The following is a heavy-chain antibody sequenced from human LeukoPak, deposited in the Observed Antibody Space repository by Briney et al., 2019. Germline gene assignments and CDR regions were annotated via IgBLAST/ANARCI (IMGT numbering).Heavy chain of an antibody. Sequence: PSETLSLTCTVSGGSISSYYWSWIRQPAGKGLEWIGRIYTSGSTNYNPSLKSRVTISVDTSKNQFSLKLSSVTAADTAVYYCAAWDSGYKRVFNIWGKGKMVTVSS. CDR1: GGSISSYY. J-gene: IGHJ3*02. CDR3: AAWDSGYKRVFNI. V-gene: IGHV4-4*07. D-gene: IGHD5-12*01. CDR2: IYTSGST.